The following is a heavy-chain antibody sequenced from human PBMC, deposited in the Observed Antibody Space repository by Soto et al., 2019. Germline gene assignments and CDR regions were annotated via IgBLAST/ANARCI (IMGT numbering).Heavy chain of an antibody. CDR3: ARRYGWNFDY. V-gene: IGHV4-59*01. CDR1: GGSIRSYY. J-gene: IGHJ4*02. Sequence: QVQLQESGPGLMKPSETLSLTCTVSGGSIRSYYWSWIRQPPGKGLEWIGYIYYSGSTNYNPSLKSRVTISVDTSKNQFSLKLSSVTAADTAVYYCARRYGWNFDYWGQGTLVTVSS. D-gene: IGHD3-10*01. CDR2: IYYSGST.